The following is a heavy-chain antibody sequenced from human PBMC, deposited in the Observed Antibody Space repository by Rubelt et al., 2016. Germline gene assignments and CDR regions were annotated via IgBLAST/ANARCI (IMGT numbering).Heavy chain of an antibody. CDR1: GGTFSSYA. D-gene: IGHD6-13*01. V-gene: IGHV1-69*04. Sequence: QVQLVQSGAEVKKPGSSVKVSCKASGGTFSSYAISWVRQAPGQGLEWMGRIIPILGIANYAQKFQGRVTITADKSPSTAYMELSSLRSEDTAVYYCAREQQLVGGWFDPWGQGTLVTVSS. CDR3: AREQQLVGGWFDP. J-gene: IGHJ5*02. CDR2: IIPILGIA.